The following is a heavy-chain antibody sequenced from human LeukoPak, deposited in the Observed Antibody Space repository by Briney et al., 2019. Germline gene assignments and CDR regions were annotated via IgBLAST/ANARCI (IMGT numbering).Heavy chain of an antibody. J-gene: IGHJ4*02. CDR1: GFTFDSYG. V-gene: IGHV3-20*04. Sequence: GGSLRLSCAASGFTFDSYGMTWVRQAPGKGLDWVSGINWNGGSPGYADSVKGRFTISRDNAKDSLYLQMNSLRAENTALYYCARVDAISHTNWGFGGHSNNFDYWGQGTLVTVSS. CDR3: ARVDAISHTNWGFGGHSNNFDY. D-gene: IGHD7-27*01. CDR2: INWNGGSP.